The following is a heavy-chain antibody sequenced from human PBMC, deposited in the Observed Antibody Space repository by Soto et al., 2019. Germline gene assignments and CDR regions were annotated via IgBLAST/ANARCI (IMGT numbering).Heavy chain of an antibody. CDR1: GFTFSNYD. V-gene: IGHV3-30*18. CDR3: AKAAATYYCSGGYCYNYYFDS. Sequence: QVQLVESGGGVIQPGRSLRLSCAASGFTFSNYDMPWVRQAPGKGLEWVAVISYDGSNKYYADSVRGRFTISRDNSKNTLYLQMNSLRADDTAVYYCAKAAATYYCSGGYCYNYYFDSWGQGTLVTVSS. J-gene: IGHJ4*02. D-gene: IGHD2-15*01. CDR2: ISYDGSNK.